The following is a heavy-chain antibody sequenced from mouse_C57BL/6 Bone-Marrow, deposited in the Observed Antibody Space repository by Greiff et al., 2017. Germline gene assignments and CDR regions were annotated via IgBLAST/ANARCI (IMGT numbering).Heavy chain of an antibody. CDR1: GFNIKDGY. CDR3: TTSIGLRYYFDY. V-gene: IGHV14-4*01. D-gene: IGHD2-2*01. Sequence: DVQLQESGAALVRPGASVKLSCTASGFNIKDGYMHWLKQRPSQSLEWIGWLDPENGDTEYASTFQGKATIAADPSSNTAYLQFSSITAEDTADYYCTTSIGLRYYFDYWGQGTTLTVSS. J-gene: IGHJ2*01. CDR2: LDPENGDT.